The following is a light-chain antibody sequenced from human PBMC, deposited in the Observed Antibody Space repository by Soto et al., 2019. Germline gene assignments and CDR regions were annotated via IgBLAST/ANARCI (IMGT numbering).Light chain of an antibody. Sequence: DIQMTQSPSTLSASVGDRVTITCRASQSISSWLAWYQQKPGKAPKVLIYKASSLESGVPSRFSGSGSGTEFTLTISSLQPDDFATYYCQQYSSYSTFGPGTKVDIK. J-gene: IGKJ3*01. V-gene: IGKV1-5*03. CDR2: KAS. CDR3: QQYSSYST. CDR1: QSISSW.